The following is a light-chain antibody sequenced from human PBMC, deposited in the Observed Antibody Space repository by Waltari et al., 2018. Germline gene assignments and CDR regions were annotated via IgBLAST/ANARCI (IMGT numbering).Light chain of an antibody. CDR2: AAS. Sequence: QESQSKSHYLNLDKQTQGKSPKPLISAASRLERGVPSRFTGSGAETDVTYTSSSLQPEDFATYYCQETYRPVQGTFGQGTRVELK. CDR3: QETYRPVQGT. V-gene: IGKV1-39*01. CDR1: QSKSHY. J-gene: IGKJ5*01.